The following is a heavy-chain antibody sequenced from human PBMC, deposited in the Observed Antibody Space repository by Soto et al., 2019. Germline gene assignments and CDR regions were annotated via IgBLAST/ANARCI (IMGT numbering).Heavy chain of an antibody. Sequence: SETLSLTCTVSGASMNSYHWSWIRQPAGKGLEWIGHIHSSGSTNYNPSLKSRVTMSVDTSKNQFSLRLMSLTAADTAVYYCARDQGVAAAGITWFDPWGQGALVTVSS. CDR3: ARDQGVAAAGITWFDP. V-gene: IGHV4-4*07. D-gene: IGHD6-13*01. CDR1: GASMNSYH. J-gene: IGHJ5*02. CDR2: IHSSGST.